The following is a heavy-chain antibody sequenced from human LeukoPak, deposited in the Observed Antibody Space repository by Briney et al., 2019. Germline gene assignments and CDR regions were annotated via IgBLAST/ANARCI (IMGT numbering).Heavy chain of an antibody. D-gene: IGHD5-18*01. J-gene: IGHJ4*02. V-gene: IGHV3-7*01. CDR1: GFTFSSHG. CDR3: ARVGRGTSYGYFLGACCDQ. Sequence: PGGSLRLSCAASGFTFSSHGMNWVRQAPGKGLEWVANIKQDGSEKYYVDSVKGRFTISRNNAKNSVYLQMNSLRAEDTAVYYCARVGRGTSYGYFLGACCDQWGQGTLVTVSS. CDR2: IKQDGSEK.